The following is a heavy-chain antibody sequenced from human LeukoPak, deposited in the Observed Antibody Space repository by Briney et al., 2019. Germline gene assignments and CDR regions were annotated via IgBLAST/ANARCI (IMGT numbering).Heavy chain of an antibody. CDR2: IKPDGSEK. V-gene: IGHV3-7*03. Sequence: GGSLRLSCAASGFTLSRYWMSWVRQTPGQGLEWVANIKPDGSEKYYVDTVKGRFTISRDNAKNSLYLQMNSLRAEDTALYYCAKDKKRWLQSSFDYWGQGTLVTVSS. CDR1: GFTLSRYW. D-gene: IGHD5-24*01. CDR3: AKDKKRWLQSSFDY. J-gene: IGHJ4*02.